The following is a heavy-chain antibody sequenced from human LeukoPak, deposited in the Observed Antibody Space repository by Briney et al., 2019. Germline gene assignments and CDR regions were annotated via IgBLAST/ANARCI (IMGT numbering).Heavy chain of an antibody. V-gene: IGHV4-39*07. Sequence: SETLSLTCTVSGGSISSSSYYWGWIRQPPGKGLEWIGSIYYRGSTYYNPSLKSRVTISADTSKNQFSLKLRSVTAADTAVYYCARDRVSYGAGDAFHIWGQGTMVSVSS. CDR3: ARDRVSYGAGDAFHI. J-gene: IGHJ3*02. CDR1: GGSISSSSYY. D-gene: IGHD1-26*01. CDR2: IYYRGST.